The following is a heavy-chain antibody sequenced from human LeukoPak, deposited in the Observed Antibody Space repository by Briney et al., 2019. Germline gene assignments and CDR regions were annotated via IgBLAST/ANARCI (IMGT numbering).Heavy chain of an antibody. CDR3: ARDLKMGYSSGRYSWGTGSSNDY. CDR1: GYTFTSYG. D-gene: IGHD6-19*01. J-gene: IGHJ4*02. CDR2: ISGYNGKT. V-gene: IGHV1-18*01. Sequence: ASVKVCCKASGYTFTSYGISWVRQAPGKGLEWMGWISGYNGKTNYAQKLQGRVTMTTDTSTSTVYMELRSLRSDDTAVYYCARDLKMGYSSGRYSWGTGSSNDYWGQGTLVTVSS.